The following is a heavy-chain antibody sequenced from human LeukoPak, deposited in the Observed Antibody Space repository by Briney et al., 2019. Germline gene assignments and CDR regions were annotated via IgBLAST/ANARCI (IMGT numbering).Heavy chain of an antibody. CDR3: AKLDTAMAIVVDY. CDR1: GFTFSNFA. D-gene: IGHD5-18*01. J-gene: IGHJ4*02. CDR2: ISGSGGST. Sequence: QPGGSLRLSCAASGFTFSNFAMRWVRQAPGKGLEWVSAISGSGGSTYYADSVKGRFTISRDNSKNTLYLQMNSLRAEDAAVYYCAKLDTAMAIVVDYWGQGTLVTVSS. V-gene: IGHV3-23*01.